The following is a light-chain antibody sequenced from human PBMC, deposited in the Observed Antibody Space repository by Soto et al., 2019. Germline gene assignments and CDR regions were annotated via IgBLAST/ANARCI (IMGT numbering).Light chain of an antibody. J-gene: IGKJ3*01. CDR2: GAS. CDR3: QQYNNWPPFT. Sequence: EIVMTQSPATLSVSPGERATLSCRASQSVAINLAWYQQKPGQPPRLLIYGASTRATGIPARFSGSGSGTAFTLPISSLQYADFAVYYCQQYNNWPPFTFGPGTTVDIK. V-gene: IGKV3-15*01. CDR1: QSVAIN.